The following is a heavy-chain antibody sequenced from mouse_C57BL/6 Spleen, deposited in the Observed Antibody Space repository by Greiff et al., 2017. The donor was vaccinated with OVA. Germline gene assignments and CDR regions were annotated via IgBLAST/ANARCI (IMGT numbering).Heavy chain of an antibody. Sequence: EVQLVESGGGLVKPGGSLKLSCAASGFTFSSYAMSWVRQTPEKRLEWVAYISSGGDYIYYADPVKGRLTISRDNARNTLYLQMRSLKAEDTAMYNCTREDYGSSSWFADWGQGTMVTVSA. V-gene: IGHV5-9-1*02. D-gene: IGHD1-1*01. J-gene: IGHJ3*01. CDR3: TREDYGSSSWFAD. CDR2: ISSGGDYI. CDR1: GFTFSSYA.